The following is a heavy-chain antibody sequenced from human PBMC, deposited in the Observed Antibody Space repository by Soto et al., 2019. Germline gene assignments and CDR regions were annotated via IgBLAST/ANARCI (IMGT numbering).Heavy chain of an antibody. V-gene: IGHV1-69*13. CDR1: GGTFESYS. Sequence: GAPVKVSCKASGGTFESYSRSWVQHAPGQGPEWMGGIIPIFGTANYAQKFQGRVTITADESTSTAYMELSSLRSEDTAVYYCASDFIHMIVVAEYYYYGMDVWGQGTTVTVSS. D-gene: IGHD3-22*01. J-gene: IGHJ6*02. CDR2: IIPIFGTA. CDR3: ASDFIHMIVVAEYYYYGMDV.